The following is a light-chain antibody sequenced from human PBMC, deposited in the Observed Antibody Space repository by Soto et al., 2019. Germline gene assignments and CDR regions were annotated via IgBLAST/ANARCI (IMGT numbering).Light chain of an antibody. V-gene: IGKV3-15*01. CDR2: GAS. CDR3: QQYNNWPPIT. Sequence: MQQSPGTLSVSPGESAPLSCMASQSVSSNLAWYQQKPGQAPRLLIYGASTRATGIPARFSGSGSGTEFTLTISSLQSEDFAVYYCQQYNNWPPITFGQGTRLEIK. CDR1: QSVSSN. J-gene: IGKJ5*01.